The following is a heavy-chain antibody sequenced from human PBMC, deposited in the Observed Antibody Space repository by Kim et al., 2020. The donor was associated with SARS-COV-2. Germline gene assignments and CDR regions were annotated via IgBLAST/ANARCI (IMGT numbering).Heavy chain of an antibody. CDR1: GITFNLYA. D-gene: IGHD1-20*01. CDR3: ASGGKGDLVGYNWGAIGN. J-gene: IGHJ4*02. Sequence: GGSLRLSCTAPGITFNLYAMHWVRQAPGKGLEWVAVISYEGSNKYYADSVKGRFTISRDDSKNTLYLQMNSLRVEDTAVYYCASGGKGDLVGYNWGAIGNCGQGTLVTVTS. V-gene: IGHV3-30*04. CDR2: ISYEGSNK.